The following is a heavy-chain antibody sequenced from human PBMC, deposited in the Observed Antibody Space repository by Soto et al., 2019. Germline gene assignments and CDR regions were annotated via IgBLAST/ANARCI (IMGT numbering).Heavy chain of an antibody. Sequence: QVQLQESGPGLVKPSETLSLTCTVSGGSISSYYWSWIRQPPGKGLEWIGYIYYSGSTNYNPSLKSRVTISVDTSKNQFSLKLSSVTAADTAVYYCAREKDCGGDCSSNGMDVWGQGTTVTVSS. D-gene: IGHD2-21*02. CDR3: AREKDCGGDCSSNGMDV. J-gene: IGHJ6*02. CDR1: GGSISSYY. CDR2: IYYSGST. V-gene: IGHV4-59*01.